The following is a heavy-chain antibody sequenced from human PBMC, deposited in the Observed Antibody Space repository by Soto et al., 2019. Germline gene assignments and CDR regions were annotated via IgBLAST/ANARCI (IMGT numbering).Heavy chain of an antibody. CDR1: GFTFSSYS. V-gene: IGHV3-21*01. CDR2: ISSSSIYI. D-gene: IGHD3-10*01. Sequence: GGSLRVSCAASGFTFSSYSMNWVRQAPGKGLQWVSSISSSSIYIYYADSVKGRFTISRDNAKNSLYLQMNSLRAEDTAVYYFARDLETLEGDTWFPDYPVQETLVTLS. J-gene: IGHJ4*02. CDR3: ARDLETLEGDTWFPDY.